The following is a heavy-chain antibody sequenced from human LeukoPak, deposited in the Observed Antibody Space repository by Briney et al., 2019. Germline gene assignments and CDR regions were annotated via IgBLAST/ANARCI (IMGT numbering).Heavy chain of an antibody. Sequence: GGSLRLSCAASGFTFSIYSMNWVRQAPGKGLEWVSYISGGSSTSYYADFAEGRFTVSRDNAKNSLYLQMNSLRAEDSAVYFCAREWSSSSGKAFDSWGRGTLVIVSS. J-gene: IGHJ4*02. CDR2: ISGGSSTS. D-gene: IGHD6-6*01. CDR3: AREWSSSSGKAFDS. V-gene: IGHV3-48*04. CDR1: GFTFSIYS.